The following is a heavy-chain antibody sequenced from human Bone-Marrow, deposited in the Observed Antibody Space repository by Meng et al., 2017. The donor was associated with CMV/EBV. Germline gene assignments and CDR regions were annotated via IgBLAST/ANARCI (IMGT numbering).Heavy chain of an antibody. CDR2: INHSGST. V-gene: IGHV4-34*01. CDR1: GGSFSGCY. D-gene: IGHD3-3*01. J-gene: IGHJ4*02. CDR3: ARGNWITIFGVVINKQSFTFDY. Sequence: GSLRLSCAVYGGSFSGCYWSWIRQPPGKGLEWIGEINHSGSTNYNPSLKRRVTISVDTSKNQFSLKLRSVTAADTDVYYCARGNWITIFGVVINKQSFTFDYWGRGTLVTVSS.